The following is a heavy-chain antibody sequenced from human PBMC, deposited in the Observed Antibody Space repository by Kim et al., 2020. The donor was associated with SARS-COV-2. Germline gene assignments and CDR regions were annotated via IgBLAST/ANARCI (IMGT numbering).Heavy chain of an antibody. J-gene: IGHJ4*02. CDR3: GRDRSSGWYGVNDY. D-gene: IGHD6-19*01. V-gene: IGHV3-48*02. Sequence: AGSVKGRFTISRDNAKNSLYLQMNSLRDEDTAVYYCGRDRSSGWYGVNDYWGQGTLVTVSS.